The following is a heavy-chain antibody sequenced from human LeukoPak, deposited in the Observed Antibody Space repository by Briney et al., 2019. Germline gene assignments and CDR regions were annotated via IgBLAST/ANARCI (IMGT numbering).Heavy chain of an antibody. CDR3: ARGDGNWYFDL. J-gene: IGHJ2*01. Sequence: SETLSLTCTVSGGSISSSSYYWGWIRQPPGKGLEWIGSIYYSGSTYYNPSLKSRVTISVDTSKNQFSLKLSSVTAADTAVYYCARGDGNWYFDLWGRGTLVTVSS. D-gene: IGHD1-14*01. V-gene: IGHV4-39*07. CDR1: GGSISSSSYY. CDR2: IYYSGST.